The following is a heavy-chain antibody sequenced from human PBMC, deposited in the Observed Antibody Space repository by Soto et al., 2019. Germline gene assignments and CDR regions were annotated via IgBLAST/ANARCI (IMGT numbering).Heavy chain of an antibody. J-gene: IGHJ4*01. V-gene: IGHV5-51*01. CDR1: GYSFAGYW. Sequence: PGESLKISCKGSGYSFAGYWIGWVRQMPGKGLEWMGIIYPRDSDARYSPSFQGQVTISVDTSIATVSLQWSSLKASDTAIYYCARHGNYYDIWGHGTPVTVSS. D-gene: IGHD3-22*01. CDR2: IYPRDSDA. CDR3: ARHGNYYDI.